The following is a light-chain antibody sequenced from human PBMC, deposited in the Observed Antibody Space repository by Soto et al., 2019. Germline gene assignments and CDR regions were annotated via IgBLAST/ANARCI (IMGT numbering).Light chain of an antibody. CDR3: SSYTSTNTQV. CDR1: SRDVGGYNF. J-gene: IGLJ1*01. CDR2: EVS. V-gene: IGLV2-14*01. Sequence: QSALTQPASVSGSPGQSISISCTGTSRDVGGYNFVSWYQQHPGKAPKLMIYEVSNRPSGVSNRFSGSKSGNTASVTISGLQAEDEADYYCSSYTSTNTQVFGTGTRSPS.